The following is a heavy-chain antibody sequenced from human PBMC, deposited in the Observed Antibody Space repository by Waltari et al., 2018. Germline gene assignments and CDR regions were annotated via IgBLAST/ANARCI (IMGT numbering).Heavy chain of an antibody. J-gene: IGHJ2*01. CDR1: GYSFPSYW. V-gene: IGHV5-51*03. CDR3: ARGDKSAYWYYDL. CDR2: IFPGDSDT. D-gene: IGHD3-10*01. Sequence: EVQLVQSGAEVKKPGESLKISCEGSGYSFPSYWIGWVRQLPGKGLEGMGIIFPGDSDTRYSPDFQGQVTITADKSISTAYLQWSRLKASDTAIYYCARGDKSAYWYYDLWGRGTAVTVSS.